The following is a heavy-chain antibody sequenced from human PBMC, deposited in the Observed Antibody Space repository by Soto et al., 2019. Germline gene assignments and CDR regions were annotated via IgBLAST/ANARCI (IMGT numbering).Heavy chain of an antibody. V-gene: IGHV1-69*01. D-gene: IGHD3-16*01. CDR1: GGTFSRNA. CDR2: IIPIFRSS. CDR3: ARGETYLGV. Sequence: QVQLVQSGAEVKKPGSSVKVSCRASGGTFSRNAMSWVRQAPGQGLEWMGGIIPIFRSSNYAQKFQGRVTITADESTCTAYMELSSLTYEDTAVYYCARGETYLGVWGQGTTVTVSS. J-gene: IGHJ6*02.